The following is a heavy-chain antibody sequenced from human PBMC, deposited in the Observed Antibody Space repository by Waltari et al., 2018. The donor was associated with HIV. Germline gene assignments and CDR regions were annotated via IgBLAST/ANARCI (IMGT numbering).Heavy chain of an antibody. Sequence: EVQLVESGGGLVQPGGSLRLSCAASGFTFSSYWMHWVRQAPGKGLVWVSRIKSDGTSTTDADSGKGRFTISRDNAKNTLFLQMNSLRAEDTAIYYCARDLVVLRYFDWLSTYFDYWGQGTLVTVSS. D-gene: IGHD3-9*01. V-gene: IGHV3-74*01. J-gene: IGHJ4*02. CDR3: ARDLVVLRYFDWLSTYFDY. CDR1: GFTFSSYW. CDR2: IKSDGTST.